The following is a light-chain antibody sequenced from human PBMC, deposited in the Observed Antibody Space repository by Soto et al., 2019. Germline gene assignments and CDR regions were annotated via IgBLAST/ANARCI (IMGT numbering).Light chain of an antibody. CDR2: DAS. V-gene: IGKV3-11*01. J-gene: IGKJ4*01. CDR3: QQRGNWPVLT. Sequence: EIVLTQSPATLSLSPGERATLSCRSSQSVSSYLAWYQQKPGQAPMLLISDASNRATGIPARFSGSGSGTNFTLTISSLVPEDYAVYYCQQRGNWPVLTFGGGTKVEIK. CDR1: QSVSSY.